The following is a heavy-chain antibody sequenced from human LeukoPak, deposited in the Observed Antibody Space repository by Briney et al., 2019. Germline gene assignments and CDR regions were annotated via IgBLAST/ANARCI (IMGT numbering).Heavy chain of an antibody. CDR1: GFTFSDYA. CDR3: AKVGPNILGATGSYFDH. D-gene: IGHD1-26*01. V-gene: IGHV3-23*01. J-gene: IGHJ4*02. CDR2: ISGSGGST. Sequence: GGSLRLSCAASGFTFSDYAMSWVRQAPGKGLEWVSAISGSGGSTYYADSMKGRFTISRDSSNYTLYLQMNSLRAEDTAVYYCAKVGPNILGATGSYFDHWGQGTLVTVSS.